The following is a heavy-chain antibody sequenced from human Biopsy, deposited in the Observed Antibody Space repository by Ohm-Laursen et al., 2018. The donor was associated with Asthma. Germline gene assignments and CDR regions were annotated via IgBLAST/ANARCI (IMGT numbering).Heavy chain of an antibody. J-gene: IGHJ4*02. CDR2: IHYSGST. CDR1: GVSIRSYY. CDR3: AGFCSGGNCPDH. D-gene: IGHD2-15*01. Sequence: TLSLTCTVSGVSIRSYYWTWIRQPPGKGLEWIGNIHYSGSTYSNPSLKSRVTISVDTSKKQISLRLGSVIAADTAVYYCAGFCSGGNCPDHWGQGTLVTVSS. V-gene: IGHV4-59*01.